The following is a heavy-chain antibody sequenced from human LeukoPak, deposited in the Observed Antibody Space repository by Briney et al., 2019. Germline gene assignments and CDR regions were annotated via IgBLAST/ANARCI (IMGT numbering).Heavy chain of an antibody. V-gene: IGHV3-21*01. CDR1: GFTFSSYS. D-gene: IGHD3-10*02. CDR2: ISSSSSYI. CDR3: ARGMFRGFYGMDV. J-gene: IGHJ6*02. Sequence: NSGGSLRLSCAASGFTFSSYSMNWVRQAPGKGLEWVSSISSSSSYIYYADSVKGRFTISRDNAKNSLYLQMNSLRAEDTAVYYCARGMFRGFYGMDVWGQGTTVTVSS.